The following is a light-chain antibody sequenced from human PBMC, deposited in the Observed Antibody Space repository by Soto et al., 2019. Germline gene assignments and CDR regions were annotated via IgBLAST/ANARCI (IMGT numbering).Light chain of an antibody. J-gene: IGKJ1*01. CDR2: GAS. Sequence: ILLTQSPGTLCLYPGERGTLNCRASQNVSSNLLVWYQPHPGEAPRLLIYGASSRATGIPDRLSGSGSGTDFSLPIRRLEPDDFAVYYCQKYGNFWTFGQGTKVDI. V-gene: IGKV3-20*01. CDR3: QKYGNFWT. CDR1: QNVSSNL.